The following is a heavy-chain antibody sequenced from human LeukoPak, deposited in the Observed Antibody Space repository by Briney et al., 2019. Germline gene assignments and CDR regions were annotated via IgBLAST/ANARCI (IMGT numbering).Heavy chain of an antibody. CDR2: ISYDGRQK. J-gene: IGHJ4*02. D-gene: IGHD3-3*01. V-gene: IGHV3-30-3*01. Sequence: PGGSLRLSCAASGFTFSSYWMSWVRQAPGKGLEWVAVISYDGRQKYYGDSVKGRFTISRDNPKNTLYLQMNSLRDDDTAVYYCARVFLERLTSGYFDNWGQGTLVTVSP. CDR1: GFTFSSYW. CDR3: ARVFLERLTSGYFDN.